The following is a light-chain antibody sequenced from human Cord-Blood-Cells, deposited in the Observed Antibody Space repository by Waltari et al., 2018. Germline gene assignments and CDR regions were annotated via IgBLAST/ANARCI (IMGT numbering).Light chain of an antibody. Sequence: EIVLTQSPATLSLSPGERATLSCRASQSVSSYLAWYQQKPGQAPRLLIYDAPNXATGIPAXFSXXXSGTDFTLTISSLEPEDFXVYXXXQRXNWSYTFGQXTKLE. J-gene: IGKJ2*01. CDR1: QSVSSY. V-gene: IGKV3-11*01. CDR3: XQRXNWSYT. CDR2: DAP.